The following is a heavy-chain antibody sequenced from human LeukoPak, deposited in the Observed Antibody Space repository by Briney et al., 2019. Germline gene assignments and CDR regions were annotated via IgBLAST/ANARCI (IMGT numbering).Heavy chain of an antibody. CDR1: RGSISEYS. J-gene: IGHJ5*02. CDR3: VRGPYGASISKWFDP. CDR2: IHYSGGT. V-gene: IGHV4-59*01. Sequence: SEALSLTCTVSRGSISEYSWSWIRQSPGGGLDGIGYIHYSGGTAYNPSLRRRVTLSVDTSKNQFSLQLRYVTTADTAVYYCVRGPYGASISKWFDPWGQGTQVIVSS. D-gene: IGHD4/OR15-4a*01.